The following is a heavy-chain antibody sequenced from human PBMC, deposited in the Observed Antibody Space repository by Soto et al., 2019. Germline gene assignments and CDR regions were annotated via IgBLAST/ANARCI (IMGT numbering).Heavy chain of an antibody. CDR3: ARQGLHYQDCSSTSCYTYGMDV. CDR2: IDPSDSYT. D-gene: IGHD2-2*01. Sequence: PGESLKISCKGSGYSFTSYWISWVRQMPGKGLEWMGRIDPSDSYTNYSPSFQGHVTISADKSISTAYLQWSSPKASDTAMYYCARQGLHYQDCSSTSCYTYGMDVWGQGTTVTVSS. V-gene: IGHV5-10-1*01. CDR1: GYSFTSYW. J-gene: IGHJ6*02.